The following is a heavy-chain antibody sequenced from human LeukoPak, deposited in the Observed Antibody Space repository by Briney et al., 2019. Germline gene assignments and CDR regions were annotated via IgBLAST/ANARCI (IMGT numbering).Heavy chain of an antibody. CDR3: ARHRGGIAVAGTLY. D-gene: IGHD6-19*01. CDR1: GGSISSDDYY. CDR2: IYYSGST. V-gene: IGHV4-39*01. Sequence: SSQTLSLTCTVSGGSISSDDYYWGWIRQPPGKGLEWIGSIYYSGSTYYNPSLKSRVTISVDTSKNQFSLKLSSVTAADTAVYYCARHRGGIAVAGTLYWGQGTLVTVSS. J-gene: IGHJ4*02.